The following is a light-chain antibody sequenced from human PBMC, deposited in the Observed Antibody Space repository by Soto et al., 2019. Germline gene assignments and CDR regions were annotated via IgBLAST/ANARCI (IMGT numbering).Light chain of an antibody. CDR3: QQYGTSPPIT. CDR2: GAS. Sequence: EIVLTQSPGTLSLSPGERATLFCRASQSVSSSYLAWYQQKPGQAPRLLTYGASSRATGIPDRFSGSGSGTDFTLTITRLEPEDFAVYYCQQYGTSPPITFGQGTRLAIK. J-gene: IGKJ5*01. V-gene: IGKV3-20*01. CDR1: QSVSSSY.